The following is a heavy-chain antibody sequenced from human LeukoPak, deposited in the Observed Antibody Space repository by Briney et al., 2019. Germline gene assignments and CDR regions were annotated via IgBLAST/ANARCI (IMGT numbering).Heavy chain of an antibody. V-gene: IGHV1-2*02. CDR3: ATKGLRIGAPGYYGIDV. CDR2: INPNSGGT. J-gene: IGHJ6*02. D-gene: IGHD2-15*01. CDR1: GYTFTGYY. Sequence: ASVKVSCKASGYTFTGYYMHWVRQAPGQGLEWMGWINPNSGGTNYAQKFQGRVTITADKSTSTAYMELSSLRSEDTAVYYCATKGLRIGAPGYYGIDVWGQGTTVTVSS.